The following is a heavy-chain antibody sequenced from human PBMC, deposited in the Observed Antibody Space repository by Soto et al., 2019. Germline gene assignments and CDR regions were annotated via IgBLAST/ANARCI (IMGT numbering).Heavy chain of an antibody. V-gene: IGHV4-59*01. D-gene: IGHD3-22*01. J-gene: IGHJ4*02. Sequence: SETLSLTCTVSGGSISSYYWSWIRQPPGKGLEWIGYIYYSGSTNYNPSLKSRVTISVDTSKNQFSLKLSSVNAADTAVYYCARDSTPADYYDSSGYYYGYFDYWGQGTLVTVSS. CDR1: GGSISSYY. CDR2: IYYSGST. CDR3: ARDSTPADYYDSSGYYYGYFDY.